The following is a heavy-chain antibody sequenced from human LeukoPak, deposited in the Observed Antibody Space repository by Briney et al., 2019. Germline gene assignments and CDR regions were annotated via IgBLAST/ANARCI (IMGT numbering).Heavy chain of an antibody. J-gene: IGHJ4*02. D-gene: IGHD3-16*02. Sequence: ASVKVSCKASGYTFTSYYMHWVRQAPGQGLEWMGWISAYNGNTNYAQKLQGRVTMTTDTSTSTAYMELRSLRSDDTAVYYCAREFIGDYVWGSYRYCDYWGQGTLVTVSS. CDR1: GYTFTSYY. CDR3: AREFIGDYVWGSYRYCDY. V-gene: IGHV1-18*04. CDR2: ISAYNGNT.